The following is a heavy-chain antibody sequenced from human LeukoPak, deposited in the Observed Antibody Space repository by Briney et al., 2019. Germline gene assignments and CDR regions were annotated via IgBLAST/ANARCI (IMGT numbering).Heavy chain of an antibody. V-gene: IGHV3-7*01. CDR2: IKQDGTEK. J-gene: IGHJ4*02. Sequence: GGSLRLSCGASGFTFSNYWMSWVRQAPGKGLEWVANIKQDGTEKSYVDSVKGRFTISRDNAKNSLYLQMNTLRVEDTAVYYCAKLAKYFYGSETYYFFEHWGQGTPVTASS. CDR1: GFTFSNYW. CDR3: AKLAKYFYGSETYYFFEH. D-gene: IGHD3-10*01.